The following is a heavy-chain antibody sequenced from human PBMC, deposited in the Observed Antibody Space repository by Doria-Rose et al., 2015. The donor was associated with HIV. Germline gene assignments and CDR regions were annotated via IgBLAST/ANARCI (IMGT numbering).Heavy chain of an antibody. CDR1: GYTFTRYA. CDR2: INVDNGNT. Sequence: QVQLVQSGAEVKKPGASVRVSCKASGYTFTRYAMHWVRQAPGQRPEWMGWINVDNGNTEYSQNLQGRLTITRDTSTSTAYSELSSLTSDDTAVYYCAKDRVRVVQAATTLDFWGQGTLVTVSS. D-gene: IGHD2-2*01. J-gene: IGHJ4*02. V-gene: IGHV1-3*01. CDR3: AKDRVRVVQAATTLDF.